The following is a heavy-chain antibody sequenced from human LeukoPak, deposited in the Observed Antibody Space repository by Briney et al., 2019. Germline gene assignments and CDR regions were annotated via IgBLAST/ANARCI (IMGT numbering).Heavy chain of an antibody. CDR3: ARDRDLQQLVGNYYYMDV. V-gene: IGHV3-21*01. CDR1: GFTFSSYS. D-gene: IGHD6-13*01. CDR2: ISSSSSYI. Sequence: KSGGSLRLSCAASGFTFSSYSMNWVRQAPGKGLEWVSSISSSSSYIYYADSVKGRFTISRDNAKNSLYLQMNSLRAEDTAVYYCARDRDLQQLVGNYYYMDVWGKGTTVTVSS. J-gene: IGHJ6*03.